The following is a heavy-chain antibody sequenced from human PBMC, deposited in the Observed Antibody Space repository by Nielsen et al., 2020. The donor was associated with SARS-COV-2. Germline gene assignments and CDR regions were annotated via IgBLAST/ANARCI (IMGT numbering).Heavy chain of an antibody. Sequence: GGSLRLSCSASGFTFADYPMTWVRQAPGKGLEWVAFIRSKTYGGTPEYAASVKGRFTISRDDSKSIAYLQMNSLKTEDTAVYYCAREGSGDYHRGDCWGQGTLVTVSS. D-gene: IGHD4-17*01. CDR1: GFTFADYP. CDR2: IRSKTYGGTP. J-gene: IGHJ4*02. V-gene: IGHV3-49*04. CDR3: AREGSGDYHRGDC.